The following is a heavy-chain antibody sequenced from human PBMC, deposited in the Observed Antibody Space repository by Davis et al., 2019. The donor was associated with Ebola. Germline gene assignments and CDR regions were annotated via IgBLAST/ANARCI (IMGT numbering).Heavy chain of an antibody. V-gene: IGHV4-4*07. D-gene: IGHD2-2*01. J-gene: IGHJ5*02. CDR2: IYTSGST. Sequence: PSETLSLTCTVSGGSISSYYWSWIRQPAGKGLEWIGRIYTSGSTNYNPSLKSRVTISVDTSKNQFSLKLSSVTAADTAVYYCARGIVVVPAAPALWFDPWGQGTLVTVSS. CDR3: ARGIVVVPAAPALWFDP. CDR1: GGSISSYY.